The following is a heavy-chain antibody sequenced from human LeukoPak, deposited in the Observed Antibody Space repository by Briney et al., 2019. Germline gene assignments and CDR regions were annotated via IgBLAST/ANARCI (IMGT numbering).Heavy chain of an antibody. CDR1: GFTFSSYW. Sequence: GGSLRLSCAASGFTFSSYWMSWVRQAPGKGLEWVANIKEDGSFKYYVDSVKGRFTISRDNAKNSLYLQMNSLRAEDTAVYYCAREVQLERLGFGKEGSAFDYWGQGTLVTVSS. J-gene: IGHJ4*02. CDR2: IKEDGSFK. CDR3: AREVQLERLGFGKEGSAFDY. V-gene: IGHV3-7*01. D-gene: IGHD1-1*01.